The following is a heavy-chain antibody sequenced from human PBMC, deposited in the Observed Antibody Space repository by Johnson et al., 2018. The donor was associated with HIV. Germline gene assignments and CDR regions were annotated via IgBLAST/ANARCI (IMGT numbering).Heavy chain of an antibody. CDR3: AKDIRAVAERSGAFDI. CDR1: GFSFSSYG. J-gene: IGHJ3*02. CDR2: IQYEGDTK. D-gene: IGHD6-19*01. Sequence: QVQLVESGGGVVQPGGSLRLSCAASGFSFSSYGMHWVRQAPGKGLEWVAFIQYEGDTKDYADSVKGRFNIFIDNSENTLYLQMNSLRAEDTAVYYCAKDIRAVAERSGAFDIWGQVTMVTVSS. V-gene: IGHV3-30*02.